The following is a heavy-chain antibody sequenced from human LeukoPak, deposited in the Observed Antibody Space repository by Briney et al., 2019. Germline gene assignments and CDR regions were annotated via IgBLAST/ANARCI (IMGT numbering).Heavy chain of an antibody. Sequence: SETLSLTCTVSGCSISSGSYYWSWLRQPAGKGLEWIGRIYTSGSTNYNPSLKSRVTISVDTSKNQFSLKLSSVTAADPAVYYCASENYSYYYYMDVWGKGTTVTVSS. CDR1: GCSISSGSYY. J-gene: IGHJ6*03. CDR2: IYTSGST. V-gene: IGHV4-61*02. CDR3: ASENYSYYYYMDV.